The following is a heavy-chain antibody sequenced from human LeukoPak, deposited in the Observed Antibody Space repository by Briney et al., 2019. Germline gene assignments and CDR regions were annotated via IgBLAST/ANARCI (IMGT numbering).Heavy chain of an antibody. V-gene: IGHV1-8*01. D-gene: IGHD6-19*01. CDR3: ARGGRGSGWTVFDY. CDR1: GYTFTSYD. CDR2: MNPNSGNT. Sequence: APVKVSCKASGYTFTSYDINWVRQATGKGLEWMGWMNPNSGNTGYAQKFQGRVTMTRNTSISTAYMELSSLRSEDTAVYYCARGGRGSGWTVFDYWGQGTLVTVSS. J-gene: IGHJ4*02.